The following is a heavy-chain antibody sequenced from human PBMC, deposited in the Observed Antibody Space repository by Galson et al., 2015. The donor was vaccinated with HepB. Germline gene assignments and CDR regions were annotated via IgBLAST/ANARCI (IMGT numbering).Heavy chain of an antibody. V-gene: IGHV3-23*01. J-gene: IGHJ5*02. Sequence: SLRLSCAASGFTFSSYAMSWVRQAPGKGLEWVSAISGSGGSTYYADSVKGRFTISRDNSKNTLYLQMNSLRAEDTAVYYCAKEVKGTTVVTGWFDPWGQGTLVTVSS. CDR2: ISGSGGST. D-gene: IGHD4-23*01. CDR3: AKEVKGTTVVTGWFDP. CDR1: GFTFSSYA.